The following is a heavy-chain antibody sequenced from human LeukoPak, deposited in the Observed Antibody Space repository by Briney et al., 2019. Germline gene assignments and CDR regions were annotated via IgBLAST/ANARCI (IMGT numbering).Heavy chain of an antibody. CDR3: ARGVGTVTT. CDR1: GGSISSGDYY. V-gene: IGHV4-30-4*01. Sequence: SETLSLTCTVSGGSISSGDYYWSWIRQPPGKGLEWIGYIYYTGTTYYNPSLKSRLTISIDPSKSHFSLQLNSVTAADTAVYFCARGVGTVTTWGQGTLVTVSS. D-gene: IGHD4-17*01. CDR2: IYYTGTT. J-gene: IGHJ4*02.